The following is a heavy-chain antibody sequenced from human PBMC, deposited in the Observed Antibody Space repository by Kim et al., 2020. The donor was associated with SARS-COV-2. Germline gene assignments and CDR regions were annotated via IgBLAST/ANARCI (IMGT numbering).Heavy chain of an antibody. CDR1: GYTLTELS. Sequence: ASVKVSCKVSGYTLTELSMHWVRQAPGKGLEWMGGFDPEDGETIYAQKFQGRVTMTEDTSTDTAYMELSSLRSDDTAVYYCATDRYSSSWYSEHDAFDIWGQKTMVTVSS. CDR3: ATDRYSSSWYSEHDAFDI. V-gene: IGHV1-24*01. D-gene: IGHD6-13*01. J-gene: IGHJ3*02. CDR2: FDPEDGET.